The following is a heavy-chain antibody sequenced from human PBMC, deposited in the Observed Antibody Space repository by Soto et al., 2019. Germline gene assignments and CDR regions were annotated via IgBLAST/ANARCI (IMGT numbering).Heavy chain of an antibody. V-gene: IGHV4-39*01. CDR2: IYYSGNT. D-gene: IGHD1-20*01. J-gene: IGHJ4*02. Sequence: SETLSLTCSVSGGSISSSSSYWGWIRQPPGKGLEWIGNIYYSGNTYYNPSLKSRVTISIDTSKKQFSLKMTSVTAADTAVYFCARLSRYNWNSRKWPDYWGQGTLVTVSS. CDR1: GGSISSSSSY. CDR3: ARLSRYNWNSRKWPDY.